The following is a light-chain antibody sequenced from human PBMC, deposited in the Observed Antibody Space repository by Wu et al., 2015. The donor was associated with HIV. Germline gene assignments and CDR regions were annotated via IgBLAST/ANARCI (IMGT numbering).Light chain of an antibody. CDR2: GTS. V-gene: IGKV3-20*01. CDR1: QSIANTY. J-gene: IGKJ5*01. Sequence: EVVLTQSPGTLSLSPGERATLSCRASQSIANTYLDWYQQKPGQPPRLLIYGTSSRATGIPDRFSGSGSGTDFTLTITRLEPEDFAVYYCQQYDSSITFGQGTRLDI. CDR3: QQYDSSIT.